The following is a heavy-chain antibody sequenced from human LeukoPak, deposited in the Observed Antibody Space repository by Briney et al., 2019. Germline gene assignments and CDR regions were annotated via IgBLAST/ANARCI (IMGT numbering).Heavy chain of an antibody. D-gene: IGHD6-13*01. CDR2: IDWDDDK. CDR3: ARAAWGIAAAGTGAFDI. CDR1: GFSLSTSGMC. Sequence: SGPTLVNPTQTLTLTCTFSGFSLSTSGMCVSWIRQPPGKALEWLARIDWDDDKYYSTSLKTRLTISKDTSKNQVVLTMTNMDPVDTATYYCARAAWGIAAAGTGAFDIWGQGTMVTVSS. J-gene: IGHJ3*02. V-gene: IGHV2-70*11.